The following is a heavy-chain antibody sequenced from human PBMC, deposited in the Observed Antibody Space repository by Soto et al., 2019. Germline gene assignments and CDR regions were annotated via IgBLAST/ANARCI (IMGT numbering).Heavy chain of an antibody. CDR1: GGSISSSSYY. CDR3: ERSGGWYSGDAFDI. J-gene: IGHJ3*02. CDR2: IYYSGST. V-gene: IGHV4-39*01. D-gene: IGHD6-19*01. Sequence: PSETLSLTCTVSGGSISSSSYYWGWIRQPPGKGLEWIGSIYYSGSTYYNPSLKSRVTISVDTSKNQFSLKLSYVTAADTAVYYCERSGGWYSGDAFDIWGQGTMVTVSS.